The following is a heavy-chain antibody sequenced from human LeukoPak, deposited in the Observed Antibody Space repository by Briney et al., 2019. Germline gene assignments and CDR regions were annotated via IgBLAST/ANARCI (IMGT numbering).Heavy chain of an antibody. J-gene: IGHJ4*02. V-gene: IGHV4-59*01. CDR3: ARVVAGIMDFDY. D-gene: IGHD6-19*01. CDR2: IYYSGST. Sequence: SETLSLTCTVSGGSISSYYWSWIRQPPGKGLEWIGYIYYSGSTNHNPSLKSRVTISVDTSKNQFSLKLSSVTAADTAVYYCARVVAGIMDFDYWGQGTLVTVSS. CDR1: GGSISSYY.